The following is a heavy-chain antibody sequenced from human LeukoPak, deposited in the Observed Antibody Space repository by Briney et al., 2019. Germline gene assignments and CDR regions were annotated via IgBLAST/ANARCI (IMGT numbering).Heavy chain of an antibody. J-gene: IGHJ4*02. CDR3: ARSPGGDPRGRLDH. CDR2: IIPIFGTA. CDR1: GGTFSRYA. D-gene: IGHD3-16*01. Sequence: SVKVSCRASGGTFSRYAISWVRQAPGQGLEWMGGIIPIFGTANYAQKFQGRVTITADESTSTAYMEMSSLRSEDTAVYYCARSPGGDPRGRLDHWGQGTLVTVSS. V-gene: IGHV1-69*13.